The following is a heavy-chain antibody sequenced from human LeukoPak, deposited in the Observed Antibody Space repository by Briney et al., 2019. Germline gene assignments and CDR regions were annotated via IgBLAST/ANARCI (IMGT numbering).Heavy chain of an antibody. CDR1: GFTFSNYA. CDR2: ISYDGSDK. V-gene: IGHV3-30*18. CDR3: AKNRVVFNWNYAYYFDD. Sequence: GRSLRLSCAASGFTFSNYAMHWVRQAPGKGLEWVALISYDGSDKYYADSVRGRFTISRDNSKNTLYLQMNSLRAEDTAVYYCAKNRVVFNWNYAYYFDDWGQGSLVSVSS. J-gene: IGHJ4*02. D-gene: IGHD1-7*01.